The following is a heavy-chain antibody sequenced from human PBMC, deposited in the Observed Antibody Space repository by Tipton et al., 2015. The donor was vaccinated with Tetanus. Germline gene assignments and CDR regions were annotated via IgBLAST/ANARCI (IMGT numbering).Heavy chain of an antibody. D-gene: IGHD3-10*01. J-gene: IGHJ4*02. V-gene: IGHV1-18*04. CDR1: GGTFTNYA. CDR2: ISGYNGNT. CDR3: ARDYFGSGSNYYFDY. Sequence: QLVQSGPEVKKPGSSVKVSCKASGGTFTNYALSWVRQAPGQGLEWMGWISGYNGNTNYAPKFQGRVTMTTDTTTYTAYMELRSLRSDDTAVYYCARDYFGSGSNYYFDYWGQGSQVSVSS.